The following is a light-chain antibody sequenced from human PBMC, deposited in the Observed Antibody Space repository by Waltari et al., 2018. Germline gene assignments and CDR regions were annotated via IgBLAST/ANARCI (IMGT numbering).Light chain of an antibody. J-gene: IGKJ1*01. CDR3: QHYNTYSGT. CDR1: QSISSW. V-gene: IGKV1-5*03. Sequence: DIQMTQSPSTLSASVGDRVTLTCRASQSISSWLAWYQQKPGKAPKLLIYKASSLESGVPTRCSGSGAGTEFTLTISSLQPDDFATYYCQHYNTYSGTFGQGTKVEIK. CDR2: KAS.